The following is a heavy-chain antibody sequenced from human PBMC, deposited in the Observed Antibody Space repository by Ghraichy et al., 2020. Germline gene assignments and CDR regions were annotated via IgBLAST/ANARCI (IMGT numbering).Heavy chain of an antibody. V-gene: IGHV3-23*01. CDR3: AKRGGKDGWGFFDF. Sequence: GGSLRLSCAASGFTFSRYATSWVRQPPGKGLEWVSAISGSGDRTFYADSVKGRFIISRDNSNNMFSLQMNSLRAEDTAIYYCAKRGGKDGWGFFDFWGQGILVTVSS. CDR1: GFTFSRYA. D-gene: IGHD5-24*01. CDR2: ISGSGDRT. J-gene: IGHJ4*02.